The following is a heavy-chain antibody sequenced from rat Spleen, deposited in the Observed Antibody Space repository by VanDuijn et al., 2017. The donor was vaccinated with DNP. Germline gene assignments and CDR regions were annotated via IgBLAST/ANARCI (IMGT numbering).Heavy chain of an antibody. J-gene: IGHJ2*01. CDR3: YNNYFAY. D-gene: IGHD1-10*01. CDR2: MWGDGST. V-gene: IGHV2-1*01. CDR1: GFSLTTNS. Sequence: QVQLKESGPGLVQPSQTLSLTCTVSGFSLTTNSVHWVRQPPGKGLEWMGIMWGDGSTDYNSALKSRLSISRDTSKSQVFLTMNSLQTDDTAVYYCYNNYFAYWGQGVMVTVSS.